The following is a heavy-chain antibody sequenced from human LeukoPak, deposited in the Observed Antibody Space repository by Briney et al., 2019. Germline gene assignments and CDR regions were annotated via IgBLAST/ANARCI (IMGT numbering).Heavy chain of an antibody. J-gene: IGHJ4*02. CDR2: INHSGST. CDR1: GGSFSGYY. Sequence: SETLSLTCAVYGGSFSGYYWSWIRQPPGKGLELIGEINHSGSTNYNPSLKSRVTISVDTSMNHFSLRLSSVTAADTAVYYCARVTGYRIEDYFDYWGQGTLVTVSS. CDR3: ARVTGYRIEDYFDY. V-gene: IGHV4-34*01. D-gene: IGHD6-13*01.